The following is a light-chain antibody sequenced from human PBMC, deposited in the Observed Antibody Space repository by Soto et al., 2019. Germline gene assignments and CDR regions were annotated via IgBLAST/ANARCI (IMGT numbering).Light chain of an antibody. Sequence: DIVLTQSPATLSLSPGERATLSCRASQSVSSYLAWYQQRPGQAPRLLIYDASSRPTGIPPRLSGSGSGTKYCLPISRLERDDLGAYYCQQRSNWTSLTFGGGTRLEIK. V-gene: IGKV3-11*01. CDR2: DAS. CDR3: QQRSNWTSLT. CDR1: QSVSSY. J-gene: IGKJ5*01.